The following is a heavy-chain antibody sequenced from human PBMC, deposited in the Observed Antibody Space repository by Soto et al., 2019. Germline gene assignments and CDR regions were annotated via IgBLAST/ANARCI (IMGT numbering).Heavy chain of an antibody. CDR2: IGNRGDT. CDR1: GFTFSTYD. V-gene: IGHV3-13*01. Sequence: GGSLRLSCAASGFTFSTYDFHWVRQATGKGLEWVSAIGNRGDTHYSASVKGRFTISTDSAKNSLYLQMDSLGVEDTAVYYCAREVTPRSLPWEPLQYWGRGTLVTVSS. D-gene: IGHD1-26*01. CDR3: AREVTPRSLPWEPLQY. J-gene: IGHJ4*02.